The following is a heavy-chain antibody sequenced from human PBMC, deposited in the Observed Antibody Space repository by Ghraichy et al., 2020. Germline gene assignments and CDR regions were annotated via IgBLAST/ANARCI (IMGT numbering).Heavy chain of an antibody. D-gene: IGHD3-9*01. V-gene: IGHV4-61*01. J-gene: IGHJ4*02. CDR2: IYYSGST. Sequence: SETLSLTCTVSGGSVSSGSYYWSWIRQPPGKGLEWIGYIYYSGSTNYNPSLKSRVTISVDTSKNQFSLKLSSVTASDTAVYYCARVSNYDILTGYWGFDYWGQGTLVTVSS. CDR1: GGSVSSGSYY. CDR3: ARVSNYDILTGYWGFDY.